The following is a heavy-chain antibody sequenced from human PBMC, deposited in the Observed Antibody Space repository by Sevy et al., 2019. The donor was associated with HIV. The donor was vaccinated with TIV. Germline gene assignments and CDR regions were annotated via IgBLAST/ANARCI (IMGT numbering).Heavy chain of an antibody. J-gene: IGHJ6*02. V-gene: IGHV3-21*01. CDR2: ISSSSSYI. CDR1: GFTFSSYS. CDR3: ARAAAAGYYYGMDV. Sequence: GGSLRLSCAASGFTFSSYSMNWVRQAPGKGLEWVSSISSSSSYIYYADSVKGRFTISRDNAKNSLYLQMNSLGAEDTAVYYCARAAAAGYYYGMDVWGQGTTVTVSS. D-gene: IGHD6-13*01.